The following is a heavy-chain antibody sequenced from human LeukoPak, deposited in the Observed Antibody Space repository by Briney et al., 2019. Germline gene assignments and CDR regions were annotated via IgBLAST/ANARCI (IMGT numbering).Heavy chain of an antibody. D-gene: IGHD1-7*01. V-gene: IGHV3-74*01. CDR3: ARDEGSSENWNYAQY. CDR1: GFIFSSYW. Sequence: GGSLRLSCAASGFIFSSYWMHWVRHAPGEGLVWVSRINTDGSSTSYADSVKGRFTISRDNAKNTLYLQMNSLRAEDTAVYYCARDEGSSENWNYAQYWGQGTLVTVSS. CDR2: INTDGSST. J-gene: IGHJ4*02.